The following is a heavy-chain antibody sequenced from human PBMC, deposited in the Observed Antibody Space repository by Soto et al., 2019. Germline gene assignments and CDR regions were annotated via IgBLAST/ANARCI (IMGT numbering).Heavy chain of an antibody. Sequence: EVQMLESGGGLVQPGGSLRLSCAASGFTFSSYALTWVRQAPGKGLEWVSSITGSGDYTRYTDSVKGRFTITRDKAKNTPFLQMKSLGADDTAIYYCGKDPNGDYFGAFDFWGQGTMVTVSS. D-gene: IGHD4-17*01. CDR2: ITGSGDYT. CDR1: GFTFSSYA. V-gene: IGHV3-23*01. J-gene: IGHJ3*01. CDR3: GKDPNGDYFGAFDF.